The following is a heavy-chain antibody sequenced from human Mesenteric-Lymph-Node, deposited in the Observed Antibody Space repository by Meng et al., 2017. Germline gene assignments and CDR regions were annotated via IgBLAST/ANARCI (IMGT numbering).Heavy chain of an antibody. V-gene: IGHV3-30*01. J-gene: IGHJ4*02. CDR3: ARESAYRSMAYDY. CDR1: GFTFSSYA. CDR2: ISYDGSNK. Sequence: GGSLRLSCAASGFTFSSYAMYWVRQAPGKGLVWVAVISYDGSNKYYADSVKGRFTISRDNSKNTLYLQMNSLRAEDTAVYDCARESAYRSMAYDYWGQGTLVTVSS. D-gene: IGHD2-2*01.